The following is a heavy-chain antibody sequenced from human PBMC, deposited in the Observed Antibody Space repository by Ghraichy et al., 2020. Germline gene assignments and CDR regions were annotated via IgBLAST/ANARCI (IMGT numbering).Heavy chain of an antibody. CDR3: ARGKAMISIVVFES. Sequence: GGSLRLSCGASGFNFRNYVLSWVRQAPGKGLEWVSTISENGGKTDYSESVEGRFTVSRDNPKNTLYLQMSSLRPEETAVYFCARGKAMISIVVFESWGHVSLVSVSS. V-gene: IGHV3-23*01. D-gene: IGHD3-22*01. J-gene: IGHJ4*01. CDR2: ISENGGKT. CDR1: GFNFRNYV.